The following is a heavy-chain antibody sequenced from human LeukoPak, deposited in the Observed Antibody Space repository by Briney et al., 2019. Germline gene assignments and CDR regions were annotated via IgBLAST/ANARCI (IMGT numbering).Heavy chain of an antibody. J-gene: IGHJ5*02. D-gene: IGHD6-13*01. CDR2: IYYSGST. CDR3: ASSISSSWARGFDP. CDR1: GGSISSSSYY. V-gene: IGHV4-39*01. Sequence: SETLSLTCTVSGGSISSSSYYWGWIRQPPGTGLEWIGSIYYSGSTYYNPSLKSRVTISVDTSKNQFSLKLSSVTAADTAVYYCASSISSSWARGFDPWGQGTLVTVSS.